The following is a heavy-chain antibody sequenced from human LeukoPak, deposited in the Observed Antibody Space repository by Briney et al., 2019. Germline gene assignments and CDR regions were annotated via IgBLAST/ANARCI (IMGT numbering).Heavy chain of an antibody. CDR2: INHSGST. CDR3: ARDRAGDGSGSYYNWFDP. CDR1: GGSFSGYY. D-gene: IGHD3-10*01. V-gene: IGHV4-34*01. J-gene: IGHJ5*02. Sequence: SETLSLTCAVYGGSFSGYYWSWIRQPPGKGLEWIGEINHSGSTNYNPSLKSRVTISVDTSKNQFSLKLSSVTAADTAVYYCARDRAGDGSGSYYNWFDPWGQGTLVTVSS.